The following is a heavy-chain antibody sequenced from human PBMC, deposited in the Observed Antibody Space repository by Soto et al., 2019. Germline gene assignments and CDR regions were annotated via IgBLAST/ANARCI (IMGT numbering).Heavy chain of an antibody. V-gene: IGHV3-11*01. CDR2: ISSGGSSI. CDR1: GFTFSDYY. Sequence: QVHLVESGGGLVKPGGSLRLSCAASGFTFSDYYMTWIRQAPGKGLEWVSYISSGGSSIYYADSVKGRFTISRDNAKNSLYLQMNSLRDEDTAMYYCASLAIGTIIRGAPDFWGQGTLVTVSS. CDR3: ASLAIGTIIRGAPDF. D-gene: IGHD3-10*01. J-gene: IGHJ4*02.